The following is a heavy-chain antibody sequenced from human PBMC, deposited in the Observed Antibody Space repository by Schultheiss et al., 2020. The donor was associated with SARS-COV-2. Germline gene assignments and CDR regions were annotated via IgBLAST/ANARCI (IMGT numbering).Heavy chain of an antibody. CDR1: GGTFSSYA. V-gene: IGHV1-69*13. J-gene: IGHJ6*02. Sequence: SVKVSCKASGGTFSSYAISWVRQAPGQGLEWMGGIIPIFGTANYAQKFQGRVTITADESTSTAYMELSSLRSDDTAVYYCAREGGVGATSGIYYYYYGMDVWGQGTTVTVSS. D-gene: IGHD1-26*01. CDR3: AREGGVGATSGIYYYYYGMDV. CDR2: IIPIFGTA.